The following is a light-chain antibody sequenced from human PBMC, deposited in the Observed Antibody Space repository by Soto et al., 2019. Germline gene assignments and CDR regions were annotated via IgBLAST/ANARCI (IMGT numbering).Light chain of an antibody. CDR2: GTS. Sequence: EIVLKQSPGALSLSPGERGTLSCRASQSVSSSNLAWFQQKPGQAPRLLIFGTSSRATGIPDRFSGSGSGTDFTLTISRLEVEDCAVYYCQHYGRSTWTFGQGTKVEIK. V-gene: IGKV3-20*01. J-gene: IGKJ1*01. CDR3: QHYGRSTWT. CDR1: QSVSSSN.